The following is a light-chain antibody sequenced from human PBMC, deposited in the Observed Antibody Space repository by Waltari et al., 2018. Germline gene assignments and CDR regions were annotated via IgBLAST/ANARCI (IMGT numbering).Light chain of an antibody. V-gene: IGLV2-14*03. CDR1: SCYVGVYNY. CDR3: SSYISSSTLEV. CDR2: DVN. J-gene: IGLJ3*02. Sequence: QSALTQPASVSGSPGQSITIFCTRTSCYVGVYNYVSRYQQHPGKAPKLMIFDVNNPPSGLSNRFVGSNTGTTATLTISGLQADDEAYYYCSSYISSSTLEVFGGGTRLTVL.